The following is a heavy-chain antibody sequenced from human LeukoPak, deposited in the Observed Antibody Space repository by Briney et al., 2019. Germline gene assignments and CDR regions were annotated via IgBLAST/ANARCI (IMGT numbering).Heavy chain of an antibody. V-gene: IGHV3-23*01. J-gene: IGHJ4*02. CDR3: AKGGYYYDSSGYYQTVY. CDR2: ISGSGGST. D-gene: IGHD3-22*01. Sequence: GGSLRLSCAASGFTFSSYAMSWVRQAPGKGLEWDSAISGSGGSTYYADSVKGRFTISRDNSKNTLYLQMNSLRAEDTAVYYCAKGGYYYDSSGYYQTVYWGQGTLVTVSS. CDR1: GFTFSSYA.